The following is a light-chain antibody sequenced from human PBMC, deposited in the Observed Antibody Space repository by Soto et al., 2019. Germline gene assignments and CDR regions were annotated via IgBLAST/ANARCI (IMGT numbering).Light chain of an antibody. J-gene: IGKJ2*02. CDR3: QQYNNWPCT. V-gene: IGKV3-15*01. CDR2: GAS. Sequence: EIVMTQSPATLSVSPGERATLSCRASQSVSSNLAWYQQKPGQAPRLLIYGASTRATGIPARFSGSGSGTEFTLTISILQSEDFAVYYCQQYNNWPCTFGQGTKLEIK. CDR1: QSVSSN.